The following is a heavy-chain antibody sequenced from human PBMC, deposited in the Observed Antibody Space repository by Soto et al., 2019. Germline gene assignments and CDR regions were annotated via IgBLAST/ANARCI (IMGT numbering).Heavy chain of an antibody. D-gene: IGHD6-6*01. Sequence: ETLSLTCAVYGGSFSGYYWSWIRQPPGKGLEWIGEINHSGSTNYNPSLKSRVTISVDTSKNQFSLKLSSVTAADTAVYYCARPDGYSSSYYYFDYWGQGTLVTVSS. CDR3: ARPDGYSSSYYYFDY. V-gene: IGHV4-34*01. CDR1: GGSFSGYY. J-gene: IGHJ4*02. CDR2: INHSGST.